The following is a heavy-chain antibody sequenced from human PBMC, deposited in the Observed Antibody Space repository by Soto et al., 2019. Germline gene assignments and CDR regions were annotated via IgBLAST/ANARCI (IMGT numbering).Heavy chain of an antibody. V-gene: IGHV3-30*18. Sequence: VQLLESGGGLIQPGGSLRLSCAASGFTFSYGIHWLRQAPGKGLEWVAYISYDSCNKFYGDSVKGRFTISTDNSKNTQFLQMNSLRAEDTAVYYCAKLVIGYCSGNTCDDYLCQGTLVAVCS. J-gene: IGHJ4*02. CDR3: AKLVIGYCSGNTCDDY. D-gene: IGHD2-15*01. CDR2: ISYDSCNK. CDR1: GFTFSYG.